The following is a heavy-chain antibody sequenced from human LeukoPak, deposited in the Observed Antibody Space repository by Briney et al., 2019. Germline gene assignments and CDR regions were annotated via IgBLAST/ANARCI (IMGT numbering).Heavy chain of an antibody. V-gene: IGHV4-34*01. J-gene: IGHJ6*02. CDR2: INHSGST. CDR1: GGSFSGYY. CDR3: ASGYSYGYYYYGMDV. Sequence: SETLSLTCAVYGGSFSGYYWSWIRQPPGKGLEWIGEINHSGSTNYNPSLKSRVTISVDTSKNQFSLKLGSVTAADTAVYYCASGYSYGYYYYGMDVWGQGTTVTVSS. D-gene: IGHD5-18*01.